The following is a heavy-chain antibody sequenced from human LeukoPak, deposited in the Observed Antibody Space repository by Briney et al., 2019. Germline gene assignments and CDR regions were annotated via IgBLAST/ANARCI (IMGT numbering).Heavy chain of an antibody. V-gene: IGHV1-3*03. D-gene: IGHD3-9*01. J-gene: IGHJ4*02. CDR1: GYTFTSYA. CDR3: ARGRLTGYYYGGGFDY. Sequence: ASVKVSCKASGYTFTSYAMHWVRQALGQRLEWMGWINAGNGNTKYSQEFRGRVTITRDTSASTAYMELSSLRSEDMAVYYCARGRLTGYYYGGGFDYWGQGTLVTVSS. CDR2: INAGNGNT.